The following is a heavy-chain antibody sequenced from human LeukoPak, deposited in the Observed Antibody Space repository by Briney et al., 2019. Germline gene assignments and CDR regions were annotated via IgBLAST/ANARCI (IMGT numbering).Heavy chain of an antibody. D-gene: IGHD6-19*01. CDR3: ARDRRIAVAGIRYYYYGMDV. CDR2: IKQDGSEK. CDR1: GFTFSSYW. J-gene: IGHJ6*02. Sequence: PGGSLRLSCAASGFTFSSYWMSWVRQAPGKGLEWVANIKQDGSEKYYVDSVKGRFTISRDNAKNSLYLQMNSLRAEDTAVYYCARDRRIAVAGIRYYYYGMDVWGQGTTVTVSS. V-gene: IGHV3-7*01.